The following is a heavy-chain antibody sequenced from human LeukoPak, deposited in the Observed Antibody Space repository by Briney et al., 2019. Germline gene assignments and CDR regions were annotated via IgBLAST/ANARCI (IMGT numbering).Heavy chain of an antibody. CDR2: VSHDGRTT. V-gene: IGHV3-30*18. D-gene: IGHD6-25*01. J-gene: IGHJ1*01. Sequence: GGSLRLSCAASGFTFSNYGMRWVRQAPGKGLEWVAVVSHDGRTTLYADSVKGRFTISRDNSRNTLDLQMYSLRAEDTAVYFCVKEPTSYSSGWYFQHWGQGTLVTVSS. CDR1: GFTFSNYG. CDR3: VKEPTSYSSGWYFQH.